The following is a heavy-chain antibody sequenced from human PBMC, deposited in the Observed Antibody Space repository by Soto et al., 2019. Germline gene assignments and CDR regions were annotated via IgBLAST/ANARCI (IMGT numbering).Heavy chain of an antibody. J-gene: IGHJ4*02. D-gene: IGHD3-22*01. CDR1: GYTFTSYD. V-gene: IGHV1-2*06. Sequence: ASVKVSCKASGYTFTSYDINWVRQATGQGLEWMGRINPNSGGTKSAQKFQGRVTMTRDTSISTAYMELSRLRSDDTAVYYCARRKGDYYDSSGYHYYFDYWGQGTLVTVSS. CDR3: ARRKGDYYDSSGYHYYFDY. CDR2: INPNSGGT.